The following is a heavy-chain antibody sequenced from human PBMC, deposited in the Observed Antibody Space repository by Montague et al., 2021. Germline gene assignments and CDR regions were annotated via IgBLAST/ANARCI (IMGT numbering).Heavy chain of an antibody. V-gene: IGHV4-39*01. J-gene: IGHJ6*02. D-gene: IGHD3-16*02. CDR1: GGSISSSSYS. CDR3: ARHVIGNYGMDV. Sequence: SETLSLTCTVSGGSISSSSYSWGWIRQPPGKGLEWIGSIYYSGSTYYNPSLKSRVTISVDTSKNQFSLKLSSVTAADTAVYYCARHVIGNYGMDVWGQGTMVTVSS. CDR2: IYYSGST.